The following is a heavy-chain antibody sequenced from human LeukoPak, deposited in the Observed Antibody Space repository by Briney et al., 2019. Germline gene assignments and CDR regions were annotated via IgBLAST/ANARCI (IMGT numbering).Heavy chain of an antibody. V-gene: IGHV1-2*02. CDR2: INPNSGGT. CDR1: GGTFSSYA. CDR3: ARGASRITMIVGDY. D-gene: IGHD3-22*01. Sequence: ASVKVSCKASGGTFSSYAISWVRQAPGQGLEWMGWINPNSGGTNYAQKFQGRVTMTRDTSISTAYMELSRLRSDDTAVYYCARGASRITMIVGDYWGQGTLVTVSS. J-gene: IGHJ4*02.